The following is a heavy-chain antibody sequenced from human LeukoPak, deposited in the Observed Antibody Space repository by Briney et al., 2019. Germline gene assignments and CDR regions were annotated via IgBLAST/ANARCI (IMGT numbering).Heavy chain of an antibody. J-gene: IGHJ4*02. V-gene: IGHV1-2*02. D-gene: IGHD3-22*01. Sequence: ASVKVSCKASGYTFTGYYMHWVRQAPGQGLEWMGWINPNSGGTNYAQKFQGRVTITADKSTSTAYMELSSLRSEDTAVYYCATHRWVYYYDSSGYYYPFDYWGQGTLVTVSS. CDR1: GYTFTGYY. CDR3: ATHRWVYYYDSSGYYYPFDY. CDR2: INPNSGGT.